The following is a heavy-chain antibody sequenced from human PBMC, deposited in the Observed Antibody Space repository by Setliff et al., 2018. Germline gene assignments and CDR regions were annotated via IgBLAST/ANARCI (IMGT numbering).Heavy chain of an antibody. D-gene: IGHD2-21*02. CDR1: GFTFSIYS. J-gene: IGHJ6*03. V-gene: IGHV3-48*01. CDR3: AKSGGDHCCPLYHHYYMDV. Sequence: PGGSLRLSCAASGFTFSIYSMNWVRQAPGKGLEWISYTSSGSNSIYYADPVMGRFTISRDNARNSLYLQMNRLRPEDTAVYYCAKSGGDHCCPLYHHYYMDVWGTGTTVTVSS. CDR2: TSSGSNSI.